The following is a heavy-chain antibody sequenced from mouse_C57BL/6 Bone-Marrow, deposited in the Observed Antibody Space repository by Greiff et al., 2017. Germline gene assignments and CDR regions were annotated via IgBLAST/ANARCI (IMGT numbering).Heavy chain of an antibody. CDR2: INPGSGYT. J-gene: IGHJ2*01. D-gene: IGHD1-1*01. CDR1: GYTFTSYW. V-gene: IGHV1-7*01. CDR3: ASYDSIRRCYFDY. Sequence: QVQLQQSGAELAKPGASVKLSCKASGYTFTSYWMPWVKQRPGQGLEWIGYINPGSGYTKYNQKFKDKATLTADKSSSTAYMQLSSLTSEDSAVYYCASYDSIRRCYFDYWGQGTTVTVSS.